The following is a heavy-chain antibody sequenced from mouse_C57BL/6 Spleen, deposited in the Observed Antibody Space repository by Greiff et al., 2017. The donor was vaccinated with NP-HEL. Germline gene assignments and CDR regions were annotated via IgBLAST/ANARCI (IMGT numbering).Heavy chain of an antibody. Sequence: VQLQQSGTVLARPGASVKMSCKTSGYTFTSYWMHWVKQRPGQGLEWIGAIYPGNSDTSYNQKFKGKAKLTAVTSASTAYMELSSLTNEDSAVYYCTRRGAAQASYYAMDYWGQGTSVTVSS. D-gene: IGHD3-2*02. CDR1: GYTFTSYW. J-gene: IGHJ4*01. V-gene: IGHV1-5*01. CDR3: TRRGAAQASYYAMDY. CDR2: IYPGNSDT.